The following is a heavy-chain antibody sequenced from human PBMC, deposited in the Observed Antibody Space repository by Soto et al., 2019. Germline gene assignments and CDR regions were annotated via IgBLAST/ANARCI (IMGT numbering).Heavy chain of an antibody. V-gene: IGHV4-59*03. CDR1: GGSIRSYC. CDR3: AGGGSIVVATRRLMDV. J-gene: IGHJ6*02. D-gene: IGHD3-22*01. Sequence: QVQLQESGPGLLKPSETLSLTCTVSGGSIRSYCLTWIRQPPGEGLDWIGCICNSGSTNYNPPLKSRVTISVDTPTQQFSLQLSSVTVADTAVYYCAGGGSIVVATRRLMDVWGQGTTVTVSS. CDR2: ICNSGST.